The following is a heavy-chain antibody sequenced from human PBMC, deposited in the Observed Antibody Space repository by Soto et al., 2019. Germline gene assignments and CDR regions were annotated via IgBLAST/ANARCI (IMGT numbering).Heavy chain of an antibody. V-gene: IGHV1-69*08. D-gene: IGHD6-19*01. CDR3: ARDPQETESIAVAGIPTLDY. J-gene: IGHJ4*02. Sequence: QVQLVQSGAEVKKPGSSVKVSCKASGGTFSSYTISWVRQAPGQGLEWMGRIIPILGIANYAQKFQGRVTITADKSTSTAYMELSSLRSEDTAVYYCARDPQETESIAVAGIPTLDYWGQGTLVTVSS. CDR2: IIPILGIA. CDR1: GGTFSSYT.